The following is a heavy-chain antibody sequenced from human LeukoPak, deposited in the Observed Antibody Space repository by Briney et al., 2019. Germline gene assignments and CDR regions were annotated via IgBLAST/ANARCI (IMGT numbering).Heavy chain of an antibody. CDR3: ARVDGSSVVVVAANDY. Sequence: GGSLRLSCAASGFTFSSYSMNWVRQAPGKGLEWVSSISSSSSYIYYADSVKGRFTISRDNAKNSLYLQMNSLRAEDTAVYYCARVDGSSVVVVAANDYWGQGTLVTVSS. D-gene: IGHD2-15*01. V-gene: IGHV3-21*01. CDR2: ISSSSSYI. CDR1: GFTFSSYS. J-gene: IGHJ4*02.